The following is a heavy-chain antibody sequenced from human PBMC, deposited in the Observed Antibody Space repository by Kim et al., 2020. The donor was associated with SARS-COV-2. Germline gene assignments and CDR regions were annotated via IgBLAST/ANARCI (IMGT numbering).Heavy chain of an antibody. Sequence: SVKVSCKASGGTFSSYAISWVRQAPGQGLEWMGGIIPIFGTANYAQKFQGRVTITADESTSTAYMELSSLRSEDTAVYYCASVGYGLGNWFDPWGQGTLVTVSS. CDR3: ASVGYGLGNWFDP. CDR2: IIPIFGTA. D-gene: IGHD3-10*01. V-gene: IGHV1-69*13. CDR1: GGTFSSYA. J-gene: IGHJ5*02.